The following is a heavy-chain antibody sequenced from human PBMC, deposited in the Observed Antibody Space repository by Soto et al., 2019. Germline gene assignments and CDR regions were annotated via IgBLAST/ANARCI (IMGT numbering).Heavy chain of an antibody. CDR1: GYTFTDHF. CDR2: IKPSSGGT. D-gene: IGHD3-16*01. V-gene: IGHV1-2*02. J-gene: IGHJ6*02. Sequence: ASVKVSCKVSGYTFTDHFLHWVRQAPGQGPEWVGWIKPSSGGTHYAQKFRGRVTFTSDAATYTAYMDLSSLTFDDAAVYFCARDLQGLATFDGLAAWGQGTTVTVSS. CDR3: ARDLQGLATFDGLAA.